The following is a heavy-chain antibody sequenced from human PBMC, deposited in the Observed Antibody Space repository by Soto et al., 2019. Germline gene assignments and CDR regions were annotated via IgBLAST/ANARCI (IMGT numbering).Heavy chain of an antibody. CDR2: INAGNGNT. Sequence: GASVKVSCKASGYTFTSYAMHWVRQAPGQRLEWMGWINAGNGNTKYSQKFQGRVTITRDTSASTAYMELSSLRSEDTAVYYCARAGGLRYFDWFHFEYWGQGTLVTVSS. J-gene: IGHJ4*02. V-gene: IGHV1-3*01. CDR1: GYTFTSYA. CDR3: ARAGGLRYFDWFHFEY. D-gene: IGHD3-9*01.